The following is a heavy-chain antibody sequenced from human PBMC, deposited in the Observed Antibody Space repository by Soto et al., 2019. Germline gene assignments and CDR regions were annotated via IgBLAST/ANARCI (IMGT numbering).Heavy chain of an antibody. CDR2: ISYDGRHK. D-gene: IGHD2-21*02. V-gene: IGHV3-30*14. CDR1: GIIFRSYA. J-gene: IGHJ6*02. Sequence: HPGGSLRLSCAASGIIFRSYAMHWVRQAPGKGLGWVAVISYDGRHKYYADSVRGRSSISRDNSDNKLYLQMNRLRADDTAVYYCARPSFGDSDDYYNGMDVWGQGTTVTVSS. CDR3: ARPSFGDSDDYYNGMDV.